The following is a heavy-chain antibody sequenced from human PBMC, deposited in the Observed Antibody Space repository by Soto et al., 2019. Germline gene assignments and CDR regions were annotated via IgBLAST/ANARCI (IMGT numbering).Heavy chain of an antibody. D-gene: IGHD6-19*01. CDR2: ISPKSGGT. CDR3: ARPPGYISDWYYFDL. CDR1: GYTFIDYY. J-gene: IGHJ4*02. V-gene: IGHV1-2*02. Sequence: QVQLVQSGAEVKKPGASVKVSCESSGYTFIDYYMHWVRQAPGQGFEWMGRISPKSGGTNYAQKFQGRGIMTWDTSLNTAFMQPSSLMFEDTAVYYCARPPGYISDWYYFDLLGQGTLVTVAS.